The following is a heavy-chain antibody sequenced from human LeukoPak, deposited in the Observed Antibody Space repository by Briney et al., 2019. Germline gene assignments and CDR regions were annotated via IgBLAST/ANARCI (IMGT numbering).Heavy chain of an antibody. J-gene: IGHJ5*02. CDR3: ARLWFGEFPTGFDP. CDR2: INPNSGGT. D-gene: IGHD3-10*01. V-gene: IGHV1-2*02. CDR1: GYTFTGYY. Sequence: GASVKASCKASGYTFTGYYMHWVRQAPGQGLEWMGWINPNSGGTNYAQKFQGRVTMTRDTSISTAYMELSRLRSDDTAVYYCARLWFGEFPTGFDPWGQGTLVTVSS.